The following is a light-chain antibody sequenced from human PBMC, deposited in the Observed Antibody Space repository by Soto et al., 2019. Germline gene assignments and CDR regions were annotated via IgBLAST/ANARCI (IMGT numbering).Light chain of an antibody. V-gene: IGKV3-20*01. J-gene: IGKJ2*01. CDR3: QLYGSSPPRYT. CDR1: QSVSSSY. CDR2: AAS. Sequence: ESVLTQSPGTLSLSPGERATLSCRASQSVSSSYLAWYQQKPGQAPRLLIYAASTRATGIPDRFSGSGSGTDFTLTMSRLEPEDFAVYFCQLYGSSPPRYTFGQGTKLEIK.